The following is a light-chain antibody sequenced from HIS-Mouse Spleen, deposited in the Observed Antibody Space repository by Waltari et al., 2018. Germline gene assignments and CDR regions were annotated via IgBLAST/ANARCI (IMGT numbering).Light chain of an antibody. J-gene: IGLJ2*01. CDR1: ALPKTY. CDR2: EDS. Sequence: SYELTQPPSVSVSPGQTARITCPGDALPKTYAYWYQQKSGQAPVLVIYEDSKRPSGIPERFSGSSSGTMATLTISGAQVEDEADYYCYSTDSSGNHRVFGGGTKLTVL. CDR3: YSTDSSGNHRV. V-gene: IGLV3-10*01.